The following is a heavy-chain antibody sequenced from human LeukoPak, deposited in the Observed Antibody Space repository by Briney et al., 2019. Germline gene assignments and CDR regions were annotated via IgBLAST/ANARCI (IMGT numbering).Heavy chain of an antibody. CDR1: GYTFTGYY. CDR3: ARASAYDSSGYSYYYYYGMDV. CDR2: INPNSGDT. J-gene: IGHJ6*02. D-gene: IGHD3-22*01. V-gene: IGHV1-2*02. Sequence: ASVKVSCKASGYTFTGYYMHWVRQAPGQGLEWMGWINPNSGDTNYAQKFQGRVTMTRDTSISTAYMELSRLRSDDTAVYYCARASAYDSSGYSYYYYYGMDVWGQGTTVTVSS.